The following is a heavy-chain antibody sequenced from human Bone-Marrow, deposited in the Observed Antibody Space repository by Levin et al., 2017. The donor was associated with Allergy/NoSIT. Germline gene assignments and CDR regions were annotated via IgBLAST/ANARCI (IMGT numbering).Heavy chain of an antibody. CDR3: AKKQGGTSGFSFDV. J-gene: IGHJ3*01. D-gene: IGHD1/OR15-1a*01. Sequence: GGSLRLSCAVSGFSISDYAMAWVRQAPGKGLEWVSEITGGGFNTYYGDSVKGRFTVSKDDSKDMLYLDLSSLRVEDTAVYYCAKKQGGTSGFSFDVWGQGTMVTVSS. CDR1: GFSISDYA. CDR2: ITGGGFNT. V-gene: IGHV3-23*01.